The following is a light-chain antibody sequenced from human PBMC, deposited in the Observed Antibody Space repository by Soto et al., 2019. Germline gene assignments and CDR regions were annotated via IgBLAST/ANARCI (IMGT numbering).Light chain of an antibody. CDR2: DVS. CDR1: SSDVGGYNY. CDR3: SSYTSSSTLYV. J-gene: IGLJ1*01. Sequence: QSVLTQAASVSGSAGQSLTISCTGTSSDVGGYNYVSWYQQHPGKAPKLMIYDVSNRPSGVSNRFSGSKSGNTASLTISGLQAEDEADYYCSSYTSSSTLYVFGTGTKVTVL. V-gene: IGLV2-14*01.